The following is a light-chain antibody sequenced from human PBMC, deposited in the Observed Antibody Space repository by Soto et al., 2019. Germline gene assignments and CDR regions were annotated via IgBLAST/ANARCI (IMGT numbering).Light chain of an antibody. CDR3: QQYSTYTPRT. CDR2: KAS. J-gene: IGKJ1*01. Sequence: DIQMAQSPSTLPASVGDRVTITCRAIQSISNWLAWYQQKPGKAPKLPIYKASTLKSGVPSRFSGSGSGTEFTLTISSLQPDDFATYYCQQYSTYTPRTFGQGTKVDIK. CDR1: QSISNW. V-gene: IGKV1-5*03.